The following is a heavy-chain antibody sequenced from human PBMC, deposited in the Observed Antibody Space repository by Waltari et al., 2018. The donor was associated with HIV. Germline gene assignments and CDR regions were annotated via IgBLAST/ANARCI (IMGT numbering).Heavy chain of an antibody. Sequence: EVQLVESGGGLVQPGGSLKISCAAAGSTFRSSRMNWVRQAPGKGLLWVSCISSDGSTTNYADSVKGRLTISRDNAKNTLYLQMNSLRADDTAVYYCARENTMTYYDALDIWGQGTMVTVSS. CDR1: GSTFRSSR. CDR3: ARENTMTYYDALDI. V-gene: IGHV3-74*01. J-gene: IGHJ3*02. D-gene: IGHD4-17*01. CDR2: ISSDGSTT.